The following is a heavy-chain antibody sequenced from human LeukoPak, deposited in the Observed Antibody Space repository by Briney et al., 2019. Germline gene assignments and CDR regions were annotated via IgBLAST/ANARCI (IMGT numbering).Heavy chain of an antibody. V-gene: IGHV3-43*02. CDR3: AKDKGYSGYDSEFDY. J-gene: IGHJ4*02. D-gene: IGHD5-12*01. CDR1: GFTFDDYA. Sequence: GGSLRLSCAASGFTFDDYAMHWVRQAPGKGLEWVSLIGDGGSTYYADSVKGRFTISRDNSKNSLYLQMNSLRTEDTALYYCAKDKGYSGYDSEFDYWGQGTLVTVSS. CDR2: IGDGGST.